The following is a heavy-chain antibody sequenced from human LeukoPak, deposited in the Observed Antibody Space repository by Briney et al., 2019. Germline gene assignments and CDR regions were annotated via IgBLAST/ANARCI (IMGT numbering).Heavy chain of an antibody. CDR2: IYPGDSDT. V-gene: IGHV5-51*01. CDR3: ARQRRSKSNYYYYMDV. Sequence: GESLKISCKGCGYSFTSYWIGWVRQMPGKGLKRMGIIYPGDSDTRYSPSFQGQVTISADKSISTAYLQWSSLKASDTAMYYCARQRRSKSNYYYYMDVWGKGTTVTVSS. D-gene: IGHD3-10*01. J-gene: IGHJ6*03. CDR1: GYSFTSYW.